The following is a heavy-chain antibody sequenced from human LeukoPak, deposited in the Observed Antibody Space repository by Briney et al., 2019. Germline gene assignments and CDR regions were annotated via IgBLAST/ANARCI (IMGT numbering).Heavy chain of an antibody. CDR2: ISWDGGST. Sequence: GGSLRLSCAASGFTFDDYAMHWVRQAPGKGLEWVSLISWDGGSTYYADSVKGRFTISRDNSKNSLYLQMNSLGAEDTALYYCAKGITRYYYYGMDVWGQGTTVTVSS. V-gene: IGHV3-43D*03. J-gene: IGHJ6*02. D-gene: IGHD1-1*01. CDR3: AKGITRYYYYGMDV. CDR1: GFTFDDYA.